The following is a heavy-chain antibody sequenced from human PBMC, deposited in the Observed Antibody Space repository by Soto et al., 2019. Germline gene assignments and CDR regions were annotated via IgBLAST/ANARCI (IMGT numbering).Heavy chain of an antibody. CDR2: ISYDGSNK. V-gene: IGHV3-30*18. Sequence: PGGSLRLSCAASGFAFSSYGMHWVRQAPGKGLEWVVVISYDGSNKYYADSVKGRFTISRDNSKNTLYLQMNSLRAEDTAVYYCAKDRAAAAVFNFDYWGQGTLVTVSS. CDR1: GFAFSSYG. J-gene: IGHJ4*02. D-gene: IGHD6-25*01. CDR3: AKDRAAAAVFNFDY.